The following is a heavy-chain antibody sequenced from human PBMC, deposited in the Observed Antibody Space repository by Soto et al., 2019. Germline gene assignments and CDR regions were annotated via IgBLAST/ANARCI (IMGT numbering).Heavy chain of an antibody. D-gene: IGHD6-19*01. V-gene: IGHV3-23*01. CDR1: GFTFSSYA. Sequence: EVQLLESGGGLVQPGGSLRLSCAASGFTFSSYAMSWVRQAPGKGLEWVSTISGSGGSGYYADSVKGRFTISRDNSKNTLYLQMNSLRAEDTAVYYCARRTSGWYLDYWGQGTLVTVSS. CDR3: ARRTSGWYLDY. J-gene: IGHJ4*02. CDR2: ISGSGGSG.